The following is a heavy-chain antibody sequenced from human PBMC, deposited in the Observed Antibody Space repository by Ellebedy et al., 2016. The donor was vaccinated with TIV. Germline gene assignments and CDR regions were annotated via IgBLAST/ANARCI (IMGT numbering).Heavy chain of an antibody. CDR3: APSRGADSYFYMDV. J-gene: IGHJ6*03. CDR2: IIPILGIT. D-gene: IGHD3-10*01. CDR1: GGTFSSSA. Sequence: AASVKVSCKASGGTFSSSAISWVRQAPGHGLEWLGGIIPILGITNYAHKCQGRDNITADKSTTTAYMEMTSLRSEDTAVYYRAPSRGADSYFYMDVWGKGTTITVSS. V-gene: IGHV1-69*10.